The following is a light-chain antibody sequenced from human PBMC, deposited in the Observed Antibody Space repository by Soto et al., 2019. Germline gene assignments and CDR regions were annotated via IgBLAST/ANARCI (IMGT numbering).Light chain of an antibody. CDR1: QSVSSN. CDR2: GAS. CDR3: QKYHNWWT. V-gene: IGKV3-15*01. Sequence: EIVMTQSPATLYVSPGERATLSCRASQSVSSNLAWYEQKPGQAPRLLIYGASTRATGVPTRFSGSGSGTEITLTVSSRQSEDFAVYYGQKYHNWWTVGQGTKVEIK. J-gene: IGKJ1*01.